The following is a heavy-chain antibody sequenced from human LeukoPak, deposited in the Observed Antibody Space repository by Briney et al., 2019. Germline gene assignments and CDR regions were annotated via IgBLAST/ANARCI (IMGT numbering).Heavy chain of an antibody. CDR3: ARDFYYDSSLDY. CDR1: GLTFSSYS. CDR2: ISSSSTI. V-gene: IGHV3-48*01. Sequence: PGGSLRLSCAASGLTFSSYSMNWVRQAPGKGLEWVSYISSSSTIYYADSVKGRFTISRDNAKNSLYLQMNSLRAEDTAVYYCARDFYYDSSLDYWGQGTLVTVSS. D-gene: IGHD3-22*01. J-gene: IGHJ4*02.